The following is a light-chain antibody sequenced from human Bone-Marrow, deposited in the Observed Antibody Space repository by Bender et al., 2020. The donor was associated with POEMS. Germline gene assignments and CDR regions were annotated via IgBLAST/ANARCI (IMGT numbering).Light chain of an antibody. Sequence: QSALTQPASASGSPGQSVAISCTGTSGTIANYHLVSWYQQYPGRVPNLIVYEGPKRPSGASHRLYGCKSGHPATLTIPDREAEDEGYYYCCRYADSRVFGGGTKLTVL. CDR3: CRYADSRV. V-gene: IGLV2-23*01. CDR2: EGP. CDR1: SGTIANYHL. J-gene: IGLJ3*02.